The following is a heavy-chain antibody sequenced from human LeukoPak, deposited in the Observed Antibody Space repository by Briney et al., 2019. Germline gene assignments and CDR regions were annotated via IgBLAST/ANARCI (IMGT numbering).Heavy chain of an antibody. J-gene: IGHJ4*02. Sequence: GGSLRLSCAASGFTFSSYSMNWVRQAPGKGLEWVSSISSSSSYIYYADSVKGRFTISRDNAKNSLYLQMNSLRAEDTAVYYCARVFCSGGSCSSFDYWGQGTLVTVSS. CDR1: GFTFSSYS. CDR3: ARVFCSGGSCSSFDY. CDR2: ISSSSSYI. V-gene: IGHV3-21*01. D-gene: IGHD2-15*01.